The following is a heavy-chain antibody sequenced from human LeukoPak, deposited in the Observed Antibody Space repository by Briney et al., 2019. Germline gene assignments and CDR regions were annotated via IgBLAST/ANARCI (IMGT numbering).Heavy chain of an antibody. Sequence: ASVKVSCKASGYTFTGYYMHWVRQAPGQGLEWMGWINPNSGGTNYAQKFQGRVTMTRDTSISTAYMELSRLRSDDTAVYYCARDSEDIVLMVYAISGAFDIWGRGTMVTVSS. CDR1: GYTFTGYY. J-gene: IGHJ3*02. V-gene: IGHV1-2*02. CDR2: INPNSGGT. D-gene: IGHD2-8*01. CDR3: ARDSEDIVLMVYAISGAFDI.